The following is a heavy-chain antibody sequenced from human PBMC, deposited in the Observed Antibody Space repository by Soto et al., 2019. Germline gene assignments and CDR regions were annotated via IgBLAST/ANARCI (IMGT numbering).Heavy chain of an antibody. J-gene: IGHJ4*02. CDR2: INTDTGAT. D-gene: IGHD5-12*01. CDR3: ARGGGYAVDF. V-gene: IGHV1-18*01. Sequence: QVQLVQSGGELRKPGASVKVSCKASGYTFTDNSITWVRQAPGQGLEWMGWINTDTGATRSTQKFQDRVTMTTDTSTSTAYLELTGLRSDDPAIYYCARGGGYAVDFWGQGTLVAVSS. CDR1: GYTFTDNS.